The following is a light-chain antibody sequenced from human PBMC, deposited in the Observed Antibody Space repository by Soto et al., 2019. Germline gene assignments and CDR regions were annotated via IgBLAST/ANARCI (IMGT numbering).Light chain of an antibody. CDR3: TSFAPGRIYV. Sequence: LSQPASVSESPGQSSNIACSGTISDIGDYDYVSWYQQHPGRAPKLIIYEVSHRFSGLSYRFSGSTSGNTASLTISGLQAEDEGDYYCTSFAPGRIYVFGSGTKVTVL. V-gene: IGLV2-14*03. J-gene: IGLJ1*01. CDR1: ISDIGDYDY. CDR2: EVS.